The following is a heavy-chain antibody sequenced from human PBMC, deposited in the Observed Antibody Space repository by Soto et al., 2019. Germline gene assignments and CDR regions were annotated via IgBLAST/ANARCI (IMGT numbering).Heavy chain of an antibody. CDR1: GGTFSSYA. CDR2: IIPIFGTA. CDR3: ARGCVVELAPPYCL. J-gene: IGHJ4*02. V-gene: IGHV1-69*06. Sequence: QVQLVQSGAEVKKPGSSVKVSCKASGGTFSSYAISWVRQAPGQGLEWMGGIIPIFGTANYAQKFQGRVTITADKSTSTAYMELNSMRSEDTAVYYCARGCVVELAPPYCLWGQATLVTVSS. D-gene: IGHD2-15*01.